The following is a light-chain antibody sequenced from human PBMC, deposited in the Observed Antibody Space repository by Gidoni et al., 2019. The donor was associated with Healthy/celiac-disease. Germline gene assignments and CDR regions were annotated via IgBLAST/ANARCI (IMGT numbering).Light chain of an antibody. J-gene: IGKJ4*01. CDR1: QGISSY. CDR2: AAS. V-gene: IGKV1-8*01. Sequence: AIRMTQSPSSFSASTGDRVTITCRASQGISSYLAWYQQKPGKAPKLLIYAASTLQSGVPSRSSGSGSGTDFTLTISCLHSEDFATYYCQQYYSYPLTFGGGTKVEIK. CDR3: QQYYSYPLT.